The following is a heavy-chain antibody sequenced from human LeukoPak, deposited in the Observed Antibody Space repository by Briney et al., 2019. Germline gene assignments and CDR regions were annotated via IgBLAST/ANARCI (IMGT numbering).Heavy chain of an antibody. V-gene: IGHV3-23*01. J-gene: IGHJ3*02. CDR3: ARVDSSGYYLVGACDI. CDR2: ISGSGDRR. D-gene: IGHD3-22*01. Sequence: GGSLRLSCEASGFTFSSYAMSWVRQAPGKGLEWVSGISGSGDRRNYADSVKGRFTISRDNAKNSLYLQMNSLRAEDTAVYYCARVDSSGYYLVGACDIWGQGTMVTVSS. CDR1: GFTFSSYA.